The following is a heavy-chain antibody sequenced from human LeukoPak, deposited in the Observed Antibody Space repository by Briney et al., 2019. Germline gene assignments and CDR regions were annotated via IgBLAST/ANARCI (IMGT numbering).Heavy chain of an antibody. CDR1: GYTFTSYG. CDR2: ISAYNGNT. D-gene: IGHD6-13*01. CDR3: ARFEKQQPLGFYYYYGMDV. J-gene: IGHJ6*04. Sequence: ASVKVFCKASGYTFTSYGISGVRQAPGQGLEWMGWISAYNGNTNYAQKLQRRVTMTTDTSTSTAYMELRSLRSDDTAVYYCARFEKQQPLGFYYYYGMDVWGKGTTVTVSS. V-gene: IGHV1-18*04.